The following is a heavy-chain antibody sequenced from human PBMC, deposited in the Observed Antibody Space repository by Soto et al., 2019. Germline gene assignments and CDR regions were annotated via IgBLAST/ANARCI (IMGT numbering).Heavy chain of an antibody. D-gene: IGHD2-15*01. J-gene: IGHJ4*02. CDR3: AKARDGVLAANTFDF. CDR2: ISGSNGGT. CDR1: GFTFSNYA. Sequence: PGGSLRLSCAASGFTFSNYAMSWVRQAPGKGLEWVSTISGSNGGTYYADFVKGRFTISRDNSKHTLYLQMNSLRAEDTAVYYCAKARDGVLAANTFDFWGQGALVTASS. V-gene: IGHV3-23*01.